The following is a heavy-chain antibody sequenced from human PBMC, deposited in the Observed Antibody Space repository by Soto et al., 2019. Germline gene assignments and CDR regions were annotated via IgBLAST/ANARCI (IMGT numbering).Heavy chain of an antibody. D-gene: IGHD2-2*01. CDR3: ASQYCISTSFTPYYGMAV. J-gene: IGHJ6*04. V-gene: IGHV1-3*05. CDR1: GYTFTSYA. CDR2: INAGNGNT. Sequence: QVQLVQSGAEEKKPGASVKVSCKASGYTFTSYAMHGVRQAPGQRLEWMGWINAGNGNTKYSQKFQGRVTITRDTSASTAYMELSRLRSEDTAVYYCASQYCISTSFTPYYGMAVWGKGTTVTVSS.